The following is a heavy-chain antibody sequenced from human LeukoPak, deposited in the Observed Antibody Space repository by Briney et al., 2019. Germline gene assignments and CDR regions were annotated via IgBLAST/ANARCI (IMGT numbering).Heavy chain of an antibody. V-gene: IGHV4-59*01. D-gene: IGHD3-16*02. CDR1: GGSISSYY. CDR3: ARGLAGSYRY. CDR2: IYHSGST. Sequence: SETLSLTCTVSGGSISSYYWSWIRQPPGKGLEWIGYIYHSGSTNYNPSLKSRVTISVDTSKNQFSLKLSSVTAADTAVYYCARGLAGSYRYWGQGTLVTVSS. J-gene: IGHJ4*02.